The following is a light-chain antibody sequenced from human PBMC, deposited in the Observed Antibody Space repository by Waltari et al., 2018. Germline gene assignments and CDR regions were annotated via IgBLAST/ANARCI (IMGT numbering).Light chain of an antibody. CDR3: QQFGNSVVT. CDR1: QSVSSSY. J-gene: IGKJ4*01. Sequence: EAVLTQSPGTLSLSPGERVTLSCRASQSVSSSYLAWYQQKPGQAPRLLIYATSTRATGIPDSVSGSGSGTDFTLTISRLEPEDFAVYYCQQFGNSVVTFGGGAKVEIK. V-gene: IGKV3-20*01. CDR2: ATS.